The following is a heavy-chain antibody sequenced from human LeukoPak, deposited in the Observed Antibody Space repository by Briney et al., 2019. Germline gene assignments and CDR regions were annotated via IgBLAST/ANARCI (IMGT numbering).Heavy chain of an antibody. J-gene: IGHJ4*02. Sequence: GGSLRLSCAASGFTLSSYAMSWVRQAPGKGLEWVSAISGSGGSTYYADSAKGRFTISRDNSNNTLYLQMNSLRAEDTAVYYCAKGAASRGYTYVANWGQGTLVTVSS. CDR3: AKGAASRGYTYVAN. CDR1: GFTLSSYA. D-gene: IGHD5-18*01. CDR2: ISGSGGST. V-gene: IGHV3-23*01.